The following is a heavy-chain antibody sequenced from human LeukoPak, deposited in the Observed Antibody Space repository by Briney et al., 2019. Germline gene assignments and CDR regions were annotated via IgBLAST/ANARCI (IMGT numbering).Heavy chain of an antibody. V-gene: IGHV4-61*01. Sequence: PSETLSLTCTVSGVSVSSGSYYWSWIRQPPGKGLEWIGYIYYSGSTNYNPSLKSRVTISVDTSKNQFSLKLSSVTAADTAVYYCARSQDAFDIWGQGTMVTVSS. J-gene: IGHJ3*02. CDR1: GVSVSSGSYY. CDR2: IYYSGST. CDR3: ARSQDAFDI.